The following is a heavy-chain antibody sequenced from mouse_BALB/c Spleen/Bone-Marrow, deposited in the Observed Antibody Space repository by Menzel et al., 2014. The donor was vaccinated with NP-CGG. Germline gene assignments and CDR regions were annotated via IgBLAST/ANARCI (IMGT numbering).Heavy chain of an antibody. V-gene: IGHV2-9-2*01. CDR3: VRYDYDGDYYAMDY. J-gene: IGHJ4*01. D-gene: IGHD2-4*01. CDR1: GFSLTSYD. CDR2: IWTGGGT. Sequence: VQLQESGPGLVAPSQSLSITCTVSGFSLTSYDISWIRQPPGKGLEWLGVIWTGGGTNYNSAFMSRLSISKDNPKSQVFLKMNSLQTDDTAIYYCVRYDYDGDYYAMDYWGQGTSVTVSS.